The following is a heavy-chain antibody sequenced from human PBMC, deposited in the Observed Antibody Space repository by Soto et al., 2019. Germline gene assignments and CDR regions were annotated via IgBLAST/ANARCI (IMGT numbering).Heavy chain of an antibody. Sequence: QVQLVQSGAEVKKPGASVKVSCKASGYTFTSYGISWVRQAPGQGLEWMGWISAYNGNTNYAQKLQGRVTMATDASTSTSYMELRGLRSDDTAVYYCAGARSGSYYWWFDPWGQGTLVTVSS. CDR3: AGARSGSYYWWFDP. D-gene: IGHD1-26*01. CDR2: ISAYNGNT. CDR1: GYTFTSYG. J-gene: IGHJ5*02. V-gene: IGHV1-18*01.